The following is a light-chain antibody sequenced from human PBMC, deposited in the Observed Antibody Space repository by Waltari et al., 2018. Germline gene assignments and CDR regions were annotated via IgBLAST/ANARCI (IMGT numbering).Light chain of an antibody. V-gene: IGLV2-14*03. CDR3: SSFTSSSTGI. J-gene: IGLJ1*01. Sequence: QSALTQPASVSGSPGQSITIPCTGTSGDVGGYDLVSWYQKHPGKAPKLMIYDATNRPSGVSDRFSASTSGNTASLTISDLRPEDEAEYYCSSFTSSSTGIFGSGTTVTVL. CDR2: DAT. CDR1: SGDVGGYDL.